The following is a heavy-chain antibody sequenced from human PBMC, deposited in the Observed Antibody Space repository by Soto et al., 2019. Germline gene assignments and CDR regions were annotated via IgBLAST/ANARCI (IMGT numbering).Heavy chain of an antibody. D-gene: IGHD3-22*01. CDR3: AKSHYDSSGYYIIDH. V-gene: IGHV4-59*01. Sequence: SETLSLTCTVSGGSISGRCWSWVRQSPGKGLEWIGYFCYTGSTNYNPSLKSRVTISVDRSKTQCSLKLTSVTAADTAVYYCAKSHYDSSGYYIIDHWGQGTQVTVSS. J-gene: IGHJ5*02. CDR1: GGSISGRC. CDR2: FCYTGST.